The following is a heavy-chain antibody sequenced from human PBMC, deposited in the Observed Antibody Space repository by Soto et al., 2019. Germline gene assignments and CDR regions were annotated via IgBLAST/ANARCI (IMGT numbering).Heavy chain of an antibody. CDR2: INHSGST. J-gene: IGHJ6*02. V-gene: IGHV4-34*01. CDR1: GGSFSGYY. CDR3: ARGRKLWFYYYGMDV. Sequence: SETLSLTCAVYGGSFSGYYWSWIRQPPGKGLEWIGEINHSGSTNYNPSLKSRVTISVDTSKNQFSLKLSSVTAADTAVYYCARGRKLWFYYYGMDVWGQGTTVT. D-gene: IGHD5-18*01.